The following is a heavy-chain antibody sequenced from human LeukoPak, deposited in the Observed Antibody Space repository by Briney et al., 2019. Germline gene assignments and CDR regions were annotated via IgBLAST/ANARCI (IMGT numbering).Heavy chain of an antibody. CDR1: GGSISSYY. CDR3: ARGVYIAAAQYAY. Sequence: PSETLSLTCTVSGGSISSYYWSWIRQPPGKGLEWIGYIYYSGTTNYNPSLKSRVTISVDTSKNQFSLELSSVTAADTAVYYCARGVYIAAAQYAYWGQGTPVTVSS. V-gene: IGHV4-59*01. J-gene: IGHJ4*02. D-gene: IGHD6-13*01. CDR2: IYYSGTT.